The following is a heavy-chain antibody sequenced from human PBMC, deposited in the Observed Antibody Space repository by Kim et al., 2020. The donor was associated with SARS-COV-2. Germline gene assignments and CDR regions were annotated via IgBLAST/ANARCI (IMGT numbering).Heavy chain of an antibody. CDR1: GFTFPSYE. J-gene: IGHJ6*03. CDR3: ERLSMSGSNSLYYSYIDV. D-gene: IGHD3-3*01. CDR2: IVNTGSTK. V-gene: IGHV3-48*03. Sequence: GGSLRLSCAAFGFTFPSYEMNWVRQAPWKGLEWVSSIVNTGSTKNNADSLKGRFTFSRENTKNSLYLQMNSLRAEDTAVYYCERLSMSGSNSLYYSYIDV.